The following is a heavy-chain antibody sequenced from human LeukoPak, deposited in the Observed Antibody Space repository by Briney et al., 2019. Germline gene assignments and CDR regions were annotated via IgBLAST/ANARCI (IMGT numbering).Heavy chain of an antibody. J-gene: IGHJ6*02. CDR1: GGSISSYY. D-gene: IGHD3-10*01. CDR3: AIRGSYGSDPYYYYGMDV. V-gene: IGHV4-59*08. Sequence: SETLSLTGTVSGGSISSYYWSWIRQPPGKGLEWIGYIYYSGSTNYNPSLKSRVTISVDTSKNQFSLKLSSVTAADTAVYYCAIRGSYGSDPYYYYGMDVWGQGTTVTVSS. CDR2: IYYSGST.